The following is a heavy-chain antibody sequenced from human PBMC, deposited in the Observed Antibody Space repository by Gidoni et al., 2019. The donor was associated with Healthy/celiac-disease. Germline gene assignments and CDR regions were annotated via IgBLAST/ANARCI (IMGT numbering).Heavy chain of an antibody. V-gene: IGHV3-33*01. CDR3: ARESMWGMDV. CDR2: IWYDGSNK. J-gene: IGHJ6*02. Sequence: QGQLVESGGGVVQPGRSRRLSDAAPGFTFSSYGMHWVRQAPGTGLEWVAVIWYDGSNKYSADSVKGRFTISRDNSKNTLYLQMNSLRAEDTAAYYCARESMWGMDVWGQGTTVTVSS. D-gene: IGHD2-21*01. CDR1: GFTFSSYG.